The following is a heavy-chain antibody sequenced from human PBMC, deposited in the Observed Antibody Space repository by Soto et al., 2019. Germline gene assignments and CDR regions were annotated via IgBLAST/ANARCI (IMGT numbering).Heavy chain of an antibody. CDR2: VYNSGST. J-gene: IGHJ5*02. CDR1: GGSITSYN. Sequence: SETLSLTCTVSGGSITSYNWNWLRQPPGKALEWIGYVYNSGSTNYNPSLKSRVTISVDTSKNQFSLKVNSVTAADTAVYYCARRAVVAVTGSVVNWFAPWGQGILVT. V-gene: IGHV4-59*01. CDR3: ARRAVVAVTGSVVNWFAP. D-gene: IGHD2-21*01.